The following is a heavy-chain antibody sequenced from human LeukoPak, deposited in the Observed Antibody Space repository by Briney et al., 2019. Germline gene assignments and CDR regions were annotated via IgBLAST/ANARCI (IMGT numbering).Heavy chain of an antibody. D-gene: IGHD3-3*01. CDR2: IIPIFGTA. V-gene: IGHV1-69*13. Sequence: SVTVSCKASGGTFSSYAISWVRQAPGQGLEWMGGIIPIFGTANYAQKFQGRVTITADESTSTAYMELSSLRSEDTAVYYCARVGNYDFWSGPYNWFDSWGQGTLVTVSS. J-gene: IGHJ5*01. CDR3: ARVGNYDFWSGPYNWFDS. CDR1: GGTFSSYA.